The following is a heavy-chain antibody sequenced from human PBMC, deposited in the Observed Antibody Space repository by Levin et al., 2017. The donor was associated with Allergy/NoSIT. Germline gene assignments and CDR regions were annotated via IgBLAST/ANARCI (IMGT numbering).Heavy chain of an antibody. D-gene: IGHD6-13*01. CDR1: GITFSNAW. Sequence: GGSLRLSCTASGITFSNAWMSWARQAPGKGLEWVGRIKSKTDGGTADYASPVKGRFAISRDDSENTLYLQMNSLKTEDTAVYYCTTYISSWYYFDSWGQGTLVTVSS. CDR3: TTYISSWYYFDS. V-gene: IGHV3-15*01. J-gene: IGHJ4*02. CDR2: IKSKTDGGTA.